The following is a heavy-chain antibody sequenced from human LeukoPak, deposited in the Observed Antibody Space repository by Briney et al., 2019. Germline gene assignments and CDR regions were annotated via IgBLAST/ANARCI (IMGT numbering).Heavy chain of an antibody. Sequence: GGSLRLSCAASGFTFSSYGMHWVRQAPGKGLEWVAFIRYDGSNKYYADSVKGRFTISRDNSKNTLYLQMNSLRAEDTAVYYCAKDLLLWFGELEDYWGQGTLVTVSS. CDR2: IRYDGSNK. CDR1: GFTFSSYG. J-gene: IGHJ4*02. V-gene: IGHV3-30*02. D-gene: IGHD3-10*01. CDR3: AKDLLLWFGELEDY.